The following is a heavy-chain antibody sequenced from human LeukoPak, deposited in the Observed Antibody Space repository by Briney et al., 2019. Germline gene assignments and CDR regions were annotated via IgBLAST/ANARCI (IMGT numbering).Heavy chain of an antibody. CDR3: ARARAYTVKVDY. J-gene: IGHJ4*02. V-gene: IGHV4-59*12. CDR1: GGSIRSYY. CDR2: IFYSGST. Sequence: ASETLSLTCTVSGGSIRSYYWSWIRQSPGKGLEWIGYIFYSGSTNYNPSLKSRVTISVDTSKNQFSLKLSSVTAADTAVYYCARARAYTVKVDYWGQGTLVTVSS. D-gene: IGHD1-26*01.